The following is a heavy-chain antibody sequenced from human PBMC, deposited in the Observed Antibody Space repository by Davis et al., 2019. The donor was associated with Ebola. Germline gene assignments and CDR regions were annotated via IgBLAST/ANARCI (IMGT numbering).Heavy chain of an antibody. CDR1: GFSFDDYA. CDR3: ARGWLRSAFDQ. CDR2: INWDGGRT. Sequence: GESLKISCAASGFSFDDYAMHWVRQAPGKGLEWISLINWDGGRTRYADSVKGRFSISRDSTSNTLYLQMNGLRAEDTAVYYCARGWLRSAFDQWGQGTLVTVSS. V-gene: IGHV3-43D*04. D-gene: IGHD5-12*01. J-gene: IGHJ4*02.